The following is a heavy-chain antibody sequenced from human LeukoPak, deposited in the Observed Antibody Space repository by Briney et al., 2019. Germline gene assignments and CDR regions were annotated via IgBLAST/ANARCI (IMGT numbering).Heavy chain of an antibody. V-gene: IGHV3-53*01. D-gene: IGHD2-15*01. CDR1: GFTVSSNY. CDR3: ATGYCSGGSCPYYYYMDV. J-gene: IGHJ6*03. CDR2: IYGGGST. Sequence: GGSLRLSCAASGFTVSSNYVSWVRQAPGKGLEWVSVIYGGGSTYYADSVKGRFTISRDNSKNTLYLQMNSLRAEDTAVYYCATGYCSGGSCPYYYYMDVWGQGTMVTVSS.